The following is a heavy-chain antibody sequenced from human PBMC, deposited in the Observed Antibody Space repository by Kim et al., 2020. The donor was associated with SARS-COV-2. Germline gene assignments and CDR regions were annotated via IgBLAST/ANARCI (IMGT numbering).Heavy chain of an antibody. CDR1: GFTFSNAW. V-gene: IGHV3-15*01. Sequence: GGSLRLSCAASGFTFSNAWMSWVRQAPGKGLEWVGRIKSKTDGGTTDYAAPVKGRFTISRDDSKNTLYLQMNSLKTEDTAVYYCTTDDPRWATYSSYYGMDVWGQRTTVTVSS. D-gene: IGHD5-12*01. CDR2: IKSKTDGGTT. J-gene: IGHJ6*02. CDR3: TTDDPRWATYSSYYGMDV.